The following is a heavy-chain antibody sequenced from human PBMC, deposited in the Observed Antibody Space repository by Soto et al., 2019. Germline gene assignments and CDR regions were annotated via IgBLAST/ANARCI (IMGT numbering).Heavy chain of an antibody. CDR2: IYPGDSDT. D-gene: IGHD1-26*01. Sequence: PGESLKISCKGSGYSFTSYWIGWVRQMPGKGLEWMGIIYPGDSDTRYSPSFQGQVTISADKSISTAYLQWSSLKASDIAMYYCARNSPPLGGSSIPYFDYWGQGTLVTVSS. CDR3: ARNSPPLGGSSIPYFDY. CDR1: GYSFTSYW. J-gene: IGHJ4*02. V-gene: IGHV5-51*01.